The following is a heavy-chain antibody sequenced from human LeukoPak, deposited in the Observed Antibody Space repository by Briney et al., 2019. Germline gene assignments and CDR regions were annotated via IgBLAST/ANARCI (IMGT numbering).Heavy chain of an antibody. CDR2: ISGNSGDI. Sequence: GGSLRLSCTVSGFTFSDYYMAWVRQAPGKGLEWLSYISGNSGDINYLDSVRGRFTISRDNAKNSLYLQMNSLRVEDTAVYYCTRDPRRLDYLGQGTLVTVSS. CDR3: TRDPRRLDY. V-gene: IGHV3-11*05. CDR1: GFTFSDYY. J-gene: IGHJ4*02.